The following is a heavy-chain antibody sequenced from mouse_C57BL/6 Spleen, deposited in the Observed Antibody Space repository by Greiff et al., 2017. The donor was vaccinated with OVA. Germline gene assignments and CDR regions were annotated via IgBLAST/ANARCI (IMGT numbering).Heavy chain of an antibody. V-gene: IGHV1-69*01. CDR3: ARGYDGYFDV. D-gene: IGHD2-2*01. CDR2: IDPSDSYT. J-gene: IGHJ1*03. Sequence: QVQLKQSGAELVMPGASVKLSCKASGYTFTSYWMHWVKQRPGQGLEWIGEIDPSDSYTNYNQKFKGKSTLTVDKSSSTAYMQLSSLTSEDSAVYYCARGYDGYFDVWGTGTTVTVSS. CDR1: GYTFTSYW.